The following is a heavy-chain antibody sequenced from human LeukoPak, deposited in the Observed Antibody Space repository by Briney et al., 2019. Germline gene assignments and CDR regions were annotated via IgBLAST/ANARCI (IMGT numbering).Heavy chain of an antibody. D-gene: IGHD3-9*01. CDR2: ISGSGGST. Sequence: GGSLRLSCAASGFTFSSYAMSWVRRAPGKGLEWVSAISGSGGSTYYADSVKGRFTISRDNSKNTLYLQMNSLRAEDTAVYYCAKDYYDILTGYFRDYWGQGTLVTVSS. CDR3: AKDYYDILTGYFRDY. V-gene: IGHV3-23*01. CDR1: GFTFSSYA. J-gene: IGHJ4*02.